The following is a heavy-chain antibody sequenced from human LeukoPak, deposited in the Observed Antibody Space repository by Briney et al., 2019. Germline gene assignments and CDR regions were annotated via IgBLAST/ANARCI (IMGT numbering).Heavy chain of an antibody. CDR2: ISYDGSNK. Sequence: GGSLRLSCAASGFTFSSYAMHWVRQAPDKGLEWVAVISYDGSNKYYADSVKGRFTMSRDNSKNTLFLQMNGLRAEDTAVYYCARDRSGTGPAVLYYFDYWGQGTLVTVSS. D-gene: IGHD1-26*01. CDR1: GFTFSSYA. J-gene: IGHJ4*02. V-gene: IGHV3-30*04. CDR3: ARDRSGTGPAVLYYFDY.